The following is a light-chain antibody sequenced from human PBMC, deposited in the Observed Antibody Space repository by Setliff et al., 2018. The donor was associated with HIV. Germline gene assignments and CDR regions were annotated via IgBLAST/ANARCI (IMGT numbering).Light chain of an antibody. CDR3: SSFTSSSSYV. CDR1: SNDCGSYDY. J-gene: IGLJ1*01. V-gene: IGLV2-14*01. CDR2: EIS. Sequence: QSALTQPASVSGSPGQSITISCTGTSNDCGSYDYGSWHQRQPGKVPKLMIYEISNRPSGVSDRFSGSKSGNTASLTLSGLQTEDEADYYCSSFTSSSSYVFGTGTKVTVL.